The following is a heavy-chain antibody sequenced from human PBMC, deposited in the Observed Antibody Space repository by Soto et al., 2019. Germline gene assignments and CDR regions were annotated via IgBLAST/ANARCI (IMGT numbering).Heavy chain of an antibody. Sequence: PGASLKISCKSSGYTFSIYWISWVRQMPGRGLEWMGRIDPSDSYTSYSPSFQGHVTISIDKSFSTAYLQWSSLKASDTAMYYCARHAGGVVKNSRYYYGLDVWGQGTTVTVSS. CDR3: ARHAGGVVKNSRYYYGLDV. CDR2: IDPSDSYT. J-gene: IGHJ6*02. CDR1: GYTFSIYW. V-gene: IGHV5-10-1*01. D-gene: IGHD3-3*01.